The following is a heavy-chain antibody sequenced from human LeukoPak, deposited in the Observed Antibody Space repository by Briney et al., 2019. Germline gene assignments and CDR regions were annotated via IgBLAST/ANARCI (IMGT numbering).Heavy chain of an antibody. CDR1: GGSISSYY. J-gene: IGHJ5*02. Sequence: SETLSLTCTVSGGSISSYYLSWIRQPPGKGLEWIGYIYYSGSTKYNPYLKSRVTIAVDTSKNQFSLKLSSVTAADTAVYYCARTLRANWFDPWGQGTLVTVSS. V-gene: IGHV4-59*01. CDR3: ARTLRANWFDP. CDR2: IYYSGST.